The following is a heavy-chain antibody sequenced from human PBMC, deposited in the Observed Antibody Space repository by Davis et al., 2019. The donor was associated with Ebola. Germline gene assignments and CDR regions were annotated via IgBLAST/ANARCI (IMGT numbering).Heavy chain of an antibody. CDR2: ISAYNGNT. D-gene: IGHD3-22*01. CDR3: ARSITMIVVGYFDY. V-gene: IGHV1-18*04. Sequence: ASVQVSCKASGYTFTNYGISWVRQAPGQGLEWMGWISAYNGNTNHAQELQGRVTMTTDISTRTAYMELRSLRSDDTAVYYCARSITMIVVGYFDYWGQGTLVTVSS. J-gene: IGHJ4*02. CDR1: GYTFTNYG.